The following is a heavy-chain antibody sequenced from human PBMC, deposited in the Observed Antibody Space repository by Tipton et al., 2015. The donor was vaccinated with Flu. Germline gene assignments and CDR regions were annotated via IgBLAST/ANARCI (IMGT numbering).Heavy chain of an antibody. D-gene: IGHD5-24*01. Sequence: TLSLTCAVYGGSFSGYYWSWIRQPPGQGLEWIGEISHGGTTNYNPSLKSRVTLSVDTSKNQFSLKLTSVTAAVTALYYCARGHGSTDTYLDSWGQQTVVTVSS. J-gene: IGHJ4*01. CDR3: ARGHGSTDTYLDS. CDR1: GGSFSGYY. CDR2: ISHGGTT. V-gene: IGHV4-34*01.